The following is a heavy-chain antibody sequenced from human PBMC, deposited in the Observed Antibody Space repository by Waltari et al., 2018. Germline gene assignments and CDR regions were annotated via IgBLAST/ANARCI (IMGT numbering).Heavy chain of an antibody. V-gene: IGHV4-38-2*02. CDR3: ARDPRSGGGY. J-gene: IGHJ4*02. D-gene: IGHD3-10*01. Sequence: QVQLQESGPGLVKPSETLSLTCTVSGSSISSGYSWGWIRQPPGKGLEWIGSIYYSGSTSYNPSLKSRVPISVDTSKNQFSLKLTSVTAADTAVYHCARDPRSGGGYWGQGTLVTVSS. CDR2: IYYSGST. CDR1: GSSISSGYS.